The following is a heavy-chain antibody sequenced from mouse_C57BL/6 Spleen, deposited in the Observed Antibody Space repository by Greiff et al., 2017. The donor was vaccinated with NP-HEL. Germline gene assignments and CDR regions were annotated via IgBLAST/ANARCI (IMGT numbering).Heavy chain of an antibody. CDR3: EIITTVVATPGGYAMDY. CDR2: INPYNGGT. Sequence: EVQLQQSGPVLVKPGASVKMSCKASGYTFTDYYMNWVKQSHGKSLEWIGVINPYNGGTSYNQKFKGKATLTVDKSSSTAYMELNSLTSEDSAVYYCEIITTVVATPGGYAMDYWGQGTSVTVSS. J-gene: IGHJ4*01. V-gene: IGHV1-19*01. D-gene: IGHD1-1*01. CDR1: GYTFTDYY.